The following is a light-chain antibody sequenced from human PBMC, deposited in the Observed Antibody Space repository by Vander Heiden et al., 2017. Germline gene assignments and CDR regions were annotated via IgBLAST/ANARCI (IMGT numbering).Light chain of an antibody. V-gene: IGLV1-40*01. CDR1: SSNIGAGYD. CDR2: GNF. Sequence: QSVLTQSPSVSGAPGQRVTISCTGSSSNIGAGYDVHWYQQLPGTATKLLIYGNFNRPSGVPDRFSGSNSGTSAALAITGLQAEDEGDYYCQSYDNSLSGSRVFGSGTKVTVL. CDR3: QSYDNSLSGSRV. J-gene: IGLJ1*01.